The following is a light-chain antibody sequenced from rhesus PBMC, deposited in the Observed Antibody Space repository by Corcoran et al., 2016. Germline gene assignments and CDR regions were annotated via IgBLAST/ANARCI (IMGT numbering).Light chain of an antibody. Sequence: DIQMSQSPSSLSASVGDRVTITCRASQGISSYLNWYQQKPGKAPNLLIYYANSLASGVPSRFSGSGTGTEFTLTISSLQPEDFATYDCQQGNSNHRTFGQGTKVEIK. V-gene: IGKV1-32*02. CDR3: QQGNSNHRT. J-gene: IGKJ1*01. CDR2: YAN. CDR1: QGISSY.